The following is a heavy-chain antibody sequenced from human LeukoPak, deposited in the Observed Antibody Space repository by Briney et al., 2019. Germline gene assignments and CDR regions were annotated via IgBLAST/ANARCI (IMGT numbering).Heavy chain of an antibody. V-gene: IGHV3-53*01. Sequence: GGSLRLSCAASGFTVSSNYMSWVRQAPGKGLEWVSVIYSSGMTYYADSVEGRFTISRDNSKNTLYLHMNSLRAEDTAVYYCARDLYGVSHDYWGQGTLVTVSS. J-gene: IGHJ4*02. CDR3: ARDLYGVSHDY. D-gene: IGHD4-17*01. CDR1: GFTVSSNY. CDR2: IYSSGMT.